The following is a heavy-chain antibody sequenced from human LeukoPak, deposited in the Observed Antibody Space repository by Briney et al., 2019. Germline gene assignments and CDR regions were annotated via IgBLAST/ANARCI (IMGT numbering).Heavy chain of an antibody. CDR1: GFTFGSYG. Sequence: PGGSLRLSCAASGFTFGSYGMHWVRQAPGKGLEWVAVISYDGSNKYYADSVKGRFTISRDNSKNTLYLQMNSLRAEDTAVYYCAKGYCSSTSCRLFDYWGQGTLVTVSS. J-gene: IGHJ4*02. V-gene: IGHV3-30*18. CDR3: AKGYCSSTSCRLFDY. CDR2: ISYDGSNK. D-gene: IGHD2-2*01.